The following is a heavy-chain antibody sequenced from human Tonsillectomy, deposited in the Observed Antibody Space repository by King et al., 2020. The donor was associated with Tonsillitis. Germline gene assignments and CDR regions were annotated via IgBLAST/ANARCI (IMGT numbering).Heavy chain of an antibody. CDR3: TRGDDCSGGSCHYYGMDV. Sequence: VQLVESGGGVVQPGRSLRLSCAASGFTFSNYDRHWVRQAPGKGLEWVAVISYDGSNKYYAESVKGRFTISRDNSKNTLFLQMNSLRGEDTAVYYCTRGDDCSGGSCHYYGMDVWGQGTTVTVSS. CDR2: ISYDGSNK. D-gene: IGHD2-15*01. CDR1: GFTFSNYD. V-gene: IGHV3-33*05. J-gene: IGHJ6*02.